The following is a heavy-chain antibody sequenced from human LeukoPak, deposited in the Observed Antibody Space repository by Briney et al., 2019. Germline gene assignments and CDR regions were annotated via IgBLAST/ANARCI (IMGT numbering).Heavy chain of an antibody. V-gene: IGHV4-34*01. Sequence: SETLSLTCAVYGGSFSGYYWSWIRQPPGKGLEWIGEINHSGSTNYNPSLKSRVSISVDTSKNQFSLKLSSVTAADTAVYYCASHKGFWGQGTLVTVSS. CDR3: ASHKGF. J-gene: IGHJ4*02. CDR1: GGSFSGYY. CDR2: INHSGST.